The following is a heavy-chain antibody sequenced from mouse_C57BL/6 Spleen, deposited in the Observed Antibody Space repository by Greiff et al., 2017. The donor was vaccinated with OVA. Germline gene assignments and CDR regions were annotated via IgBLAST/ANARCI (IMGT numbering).Heavy chain of an antibody. J-gene: IGHJ3*01. CDR2: IDPENGDT. Sequence: EVQLQQSGAELVRSGASVKLSCTASGFNIKDDYMHWVKQRPEQGLEWIGWIDPENGDTEYASKFQGKATITADTASNTAYLQLSSLTSEDTAVYYCTTRSSGYLAWFAYWGQGTLVTVSA. D-gene: IGHD3-2*02. CDR1: GFNIKDDY. CDR3: TTRSSGYLAWFAY. V-gene: IGHV14-4*01.